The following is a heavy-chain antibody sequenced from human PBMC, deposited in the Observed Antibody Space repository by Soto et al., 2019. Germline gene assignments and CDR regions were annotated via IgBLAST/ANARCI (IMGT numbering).Heavy chain of an antibody. J-gene: IGHJ4*02. CDR1: GFTFSSYG. Sequence: GGSLRLSCAASGFTFSSYGMHWVRQAPGKGLEWVAVISYDGRNKYYADSVKGRFTISRDNSKNTLYLQMSSLRAEDTANYFCVRESTPPFFDSWGQGTPVTVSS. D-gene: IGHD2-15*01. CDR2: ISYDGRNK. CDR3: VRESTPPFFDS. V-gene: IGHV3-30*03.